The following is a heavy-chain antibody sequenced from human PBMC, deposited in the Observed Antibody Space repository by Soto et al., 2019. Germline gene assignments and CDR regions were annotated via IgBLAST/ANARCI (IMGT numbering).Heavy chain of an antibody. J-gene: IGHJ5*02. V-gene: IGHV4-59*08. CDR2: IYYSGST. CDR1: GGSISSYY. CDR3: ARHLPKYYDILTGYAHWFDP. D-gene: IGHD3-9*01. Sequence: NPSETLSLTCTVSGGSISSYYWSWIRQPPGKGLEWIGYIYYSGSTNYNPSLKSRVTISVDTSKNQFSLKLSSVTAADTAVYYCARHLPKYYDILTGYAHWFDPWGQGTLVTVSS.